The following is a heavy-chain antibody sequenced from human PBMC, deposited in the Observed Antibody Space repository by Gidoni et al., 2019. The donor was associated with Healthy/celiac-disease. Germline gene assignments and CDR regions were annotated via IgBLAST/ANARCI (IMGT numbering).Heavy chain of an antibody. CDR2: FDPEDGET. J-gene: IGHJ4*02. CDR3: ATASKYCGGDCYGIPPIDY. D-gene: IGHD2-21*02. V-gene: IGHV1-24*01. Sequence: QVQLVQSGAEVKKPGASVKVSCKVSGYTLTELSMHWVRQAPGKGLEWMGGFDPEDGETIYAQKFQGRVTMTEDTSTDTAYMELSSLRSEDTAVYYCATASKYCGGDCYGIPPIDYWGQGTLVTVSS. CDR1: GYTLTELS.